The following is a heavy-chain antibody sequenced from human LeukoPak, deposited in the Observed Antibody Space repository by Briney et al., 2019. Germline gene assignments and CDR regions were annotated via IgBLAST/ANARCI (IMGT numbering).Heavy chain of an antibody. J-gene: IGHJ4*02. CDR2: INPNSGGT. CDR1: GHTFTGYY. D-gene: IGHD3-10*01. CDR3: ASRVAMLWFGESDLDY. Sequence: GASVKVSCKASGHTFTGYYMHWVRQAPGQGLEWMGWINPNSGGTNYAQKFQGRVTMTRDTSISTAYMELSRLRSDDTAVYYCASRVAMLWFGESDLDYWGQGTLVTVSS. V-gene: IGHV1-2*02.